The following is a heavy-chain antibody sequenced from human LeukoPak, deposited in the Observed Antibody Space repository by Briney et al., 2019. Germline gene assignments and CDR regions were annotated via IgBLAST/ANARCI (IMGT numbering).Heavy chain of an antibody. Sequence: PGGSLRLSCAASGFTFSSYGMHWVRQAPGKGLEWVAFIRYDGSNKYYADSVKGRFTISRDNSKNTLYLQMNSLRAEDTAVYYCAKDSSVEVWFGELGRTTDCWGQGTLVTVSS. V-gene: IGHV3-30*02. CDR2: IRYDGSNK. CDR1: GFTFSSYG. J-gene: IGHJ4*02. D-gene: IGHD3-10*01. CDR3: AKDSSVEVWFGELGRTTDC.